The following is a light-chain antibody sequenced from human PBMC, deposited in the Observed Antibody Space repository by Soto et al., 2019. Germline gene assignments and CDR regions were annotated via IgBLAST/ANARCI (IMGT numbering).Light chain of an antibody. Sequence: QPVLTQSPSASASLGASVKVTCTLSSGHSYYTIAWHQQQPEKGPRYLMKISSDGSHSKGDGVPDRFSGSSSGAERHLTISSLQSEDEADYYCQTWGTGIVVSGGGTKLTVL. CDR1: SGHSYYT. V-gene: IGLV4-69*01. CDR2: ISSDGSH. CDR3: QTWGTGIVV. J-gene: IGLJ2*01.